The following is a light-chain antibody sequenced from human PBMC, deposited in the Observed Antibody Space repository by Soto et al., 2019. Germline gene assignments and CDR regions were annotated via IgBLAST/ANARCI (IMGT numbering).Light chain of an antibody. J-gene: IGKJ1*01. CDR3: QQYDSYSWT. CDR1: QSISTW. CDR2: DAS. V-gene: IGKV1-5*01. Sequence: DIQTTQSPSTLSASAGDTVTITCRASQSISTWVAWYQQKPGKAPQLLIFDASSLQRGVPSRFSGSGSGTEFTLTISSLQPEDFATYYCQQYDSYSWTFGQGTKVDIK.